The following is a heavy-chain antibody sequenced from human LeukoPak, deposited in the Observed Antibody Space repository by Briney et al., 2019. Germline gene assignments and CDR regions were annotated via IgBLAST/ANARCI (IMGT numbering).Heavy chain of an antibody. Sequence: ASVKVSCKASGGTFSSYAISWVRQAPGQGLEWMGWINYDHEKNYAQKLQGRVTMTTNTSTNTAYMELRSLRSDDTAIFCVRDGRWMRYFDPDYWGQGTLVIVSS. J-gene: IGHJ4*02. CDR1: GGTFSSYA. CDR3: VRDGRWMRYFDPDY. D-gene: IGHD3-9*01. V-gene: IGHV1-18*01. CDR2: INYDHEK.